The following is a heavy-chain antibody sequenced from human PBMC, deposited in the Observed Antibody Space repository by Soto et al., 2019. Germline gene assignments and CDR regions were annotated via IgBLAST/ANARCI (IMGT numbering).Heavy chain of an antibody. CDR3: ARNSRGFGYQDGRDV. D-gene: IGHD3-10*01. Sequence: QEQLVESGGDVVQPGRSLRLSCAAAGFTFNSYNMHWVRQAPGKGPEWVAVISYNGDNQYYLDSVKGRFTISRDNPNKKLYLEMNSLRPEDTAVYFCARNSRGFGYQDGRDVWGQGTTVIVSS. CDR1: GFTFNSYN. CDR2: ISYNGDNQ. V-gene: IGHV3-30*03. J-gene: IGHJ6*02.